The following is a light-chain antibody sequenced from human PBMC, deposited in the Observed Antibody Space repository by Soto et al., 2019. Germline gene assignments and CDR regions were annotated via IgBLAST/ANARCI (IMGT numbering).Light chain of an antibody. CDR3: QHYNNWWT. CDR1: QSVSSN. J-gene: IGKJ1*01. CDR2: ASS. V-gene: IGKV3-15*01. Sequence: EIVMTQSPATLSVSPGERATLSCRASQSVSSNLAWYQQNPCQAPRLLIYASSTRATAIPARFSGSGSGTAFTLTISSLQAEDFEFYYCQHYNNWWTFGQGTKVEIK.